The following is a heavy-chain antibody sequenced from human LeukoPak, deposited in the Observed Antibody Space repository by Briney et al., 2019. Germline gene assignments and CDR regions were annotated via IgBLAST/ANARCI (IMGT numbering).Heavy chain of an antibody. D-gene: IGHD6-19*01. CDR1: GFTFSSYA. Sequence: GGSPRLSCAASGFTFSSYAMHWVRQAPGKGLEYVSAISSNGGSTYYANSVKGRFTISRDNSKNTLYLQMGSLRAEDMAVYYCAREAVAGSSAFDIWGQGTMVTVSS. J-gene: IGHJ3*02. CDR3: AREAVAGSSAFDI. V-gene: IGHV3-64*01. CDR2: ISSNGGST.